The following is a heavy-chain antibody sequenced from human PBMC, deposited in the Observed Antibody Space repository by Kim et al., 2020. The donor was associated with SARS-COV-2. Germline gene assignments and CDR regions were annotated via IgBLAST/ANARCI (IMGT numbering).Heavy chain of an antibody. V-gene: IGHV4-34*01. D-gene: IGHD1-26*01. CDR3: ARGGGGSYSDFDY. Sequence: NYTPPHKSRVTISVDTSKNQFSLKLSAVTAADTAVYYCARGGGGSYSDFDYWGQGTLVTVSS. J-gene: IGHJ4*02.